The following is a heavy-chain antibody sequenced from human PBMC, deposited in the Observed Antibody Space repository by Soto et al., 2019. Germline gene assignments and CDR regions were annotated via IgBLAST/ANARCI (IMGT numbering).Heavy chain of an antibody. CDR1: GGTFSSYT. D-gene: IGHD2-8*01. CDR3: ARDSDIVLTPFDY. CDR2: IIPILGIA. J-gene: IGHJ4*02. Sequence: GASVKVSCKASGGTFSSYTISWVRQAPGQGLEWMGRIIPILGIANYAQKFQGRVTITADKSTSTAYMELSSLRSEDTAVYYCARDSDIVLTPFDYWGQGTLVTVSS. V-gene: IGHV1-69*04.